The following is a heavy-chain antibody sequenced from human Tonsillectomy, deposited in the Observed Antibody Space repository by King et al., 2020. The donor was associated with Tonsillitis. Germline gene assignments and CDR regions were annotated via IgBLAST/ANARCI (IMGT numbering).Heavy chain of an antibody. CDR1: GFTFSNYG. V-gene: IGHV3-30*18. Sequence: VQLVESGGGVVQPGRSLRLSCAASGFTFSNYGMHWVRQAPGKGLEWVALIAYDASYENYADSVKGRFAISRDNSKNTLYMEMNSVRVEDTAVYYCAEDSIGLSDWYFDLWGRGTLVTVSS. CDR2: IAYDASYE. CDR3: AEDSIGLSDWYFDL. J-gene: IGHJ2*01. D-gene: IGHD3-22*01.